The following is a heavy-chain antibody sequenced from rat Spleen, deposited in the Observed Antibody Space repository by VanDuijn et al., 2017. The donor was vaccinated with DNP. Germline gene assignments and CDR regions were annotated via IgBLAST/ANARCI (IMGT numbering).Heavy chain of an antibody. V-gene: IGHV5-25*01. Sequence: EVQLVESGGGLVQPGRSMNLSCAASGFTFSNYHMAWVRQPPTKGLEWVASITPGGTTTYYRDSVKGRFTISRDDAENTVYLQMKSLRSEDTATYYCTKDLHWYAMDAWGQGTSVTVSA. CDR2: ITPGGTTT. CDR1: GFTFSNYH. D-gene: IGHD1-1*01. J-gene: IGHJ4*01. CDR3: TKDLHWYAMDA.